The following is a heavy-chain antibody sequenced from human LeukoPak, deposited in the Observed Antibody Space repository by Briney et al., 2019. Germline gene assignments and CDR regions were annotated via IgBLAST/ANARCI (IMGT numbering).Heavy chain of an antibody. CDR1: GYTFTSYG. CDR3: ARARRIAVAGAGWFDP. V-gene: IGHV1-18*01. D-gene: IGHD6-19*01. CDR2: ISAYNGNT. J-gene: IGHJ5*02. Sequence: ASVKVSCKASGYTFTSYGISWVRQAPGQGLEWMGWISAYNGNTNYAQKLQGRVTMTTDTSTSTAYMELSRLRSDDTAVYYCARARRIAVAGAGWFDPWGQGTLVTVSS.